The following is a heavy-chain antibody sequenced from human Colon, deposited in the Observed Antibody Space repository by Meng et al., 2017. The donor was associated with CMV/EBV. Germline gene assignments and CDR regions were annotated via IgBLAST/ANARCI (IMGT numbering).Heavy chain of an antibody. J-gene: IGHJ4*02. CDR1: GYTFTTTW. D-gene: IGHD1-26*01. Sequence: GESLKISCVASGYTFTTTWISWVRQAPGKGLEWVANIKEDGSQKNYADSVRGRFIISRDNAKNSVYLQMDSLRVEDTAVYYCARDVTSGTFDYWGQG. CDR2: IKEDGSQK. CDR3: ARDVTSGTFDY. V-gene: IGHV3-7*01.